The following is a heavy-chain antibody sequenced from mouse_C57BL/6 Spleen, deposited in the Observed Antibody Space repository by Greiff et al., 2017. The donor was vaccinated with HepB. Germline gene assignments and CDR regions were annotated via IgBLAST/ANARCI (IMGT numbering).Heavy chain of an antibody. V-gene: IGHV1-64*01. CDR3: ARSGLRPTMDY. CDR2: IHPNSGST. D-gene: IGHD1-2*01. Sequence: QVQLQQPGAELVKPGASVKLSCKASGYTFTSYWMHWVKQRPGQGLEWIGMIHPNSGSTNYNEKLKSKATLTVDKSSSTAYMQLSSLTSEDSAVYYCARSGLRPTMDYWGQGTSVTVSS. CDR1: GYTFTSYW. J-gene: IGHJ4*01.